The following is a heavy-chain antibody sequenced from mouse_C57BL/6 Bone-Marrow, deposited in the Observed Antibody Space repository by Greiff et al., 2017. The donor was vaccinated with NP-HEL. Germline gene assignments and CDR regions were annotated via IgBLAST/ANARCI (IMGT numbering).Heavy chain of an antibody. CDR2: IDPENGDT. J-gene: IGHJ2*01. Sequence: VQLKESGAELVRPGASVKLSCTASGFNIKDDYMHWVKQRPEQGLEWIGWIDPENGDTEYASKFQGKATITADTSSNTAYLQLSSLTSEDTAVYYCTTSNYYGSRRYFDYWGQGTTLTVSS. CDR1: GFNIKDDY. V-gene: IGHV14-4*01. D-gene: IGHD1-1*01. CDR3: TTSNYYGSRRYFDY.